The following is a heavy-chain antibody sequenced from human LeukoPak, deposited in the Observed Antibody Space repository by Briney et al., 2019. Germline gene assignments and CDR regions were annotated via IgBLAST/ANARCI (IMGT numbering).Heavy chain of an antibody. CDR2: ISGSGGST. D-gene: IGHD3-22*01. CDR1: GFTFSSYG. Sequence: GGSLRLSCAASGFTFSSYGMSWVRQAPGKGLEWVSAISGSGGSTYYADSVKGRFTISRDNSKNTLYLQMNSLRAEDTAVYYCAKAPPPYYYDSRGAFDIWGQGTMVTVSS. V-gene: IGHV3-23*01. CDR3: AKAPPPYYYDSRGAFDI. J-gene: IGHJ3*02.